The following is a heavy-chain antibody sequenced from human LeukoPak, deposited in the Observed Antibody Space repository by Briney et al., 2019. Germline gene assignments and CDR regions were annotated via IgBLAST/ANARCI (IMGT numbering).Heavy chain of an antibody. D-gene: IGHD2-2*01. Sequence: QSGGSLRLSCAASGFNFSNYYMHWVRHVPGKGLVWVSHINTDGTTTAYADSVKGRFTISRDNARNTLYLQMNSLRAEDTAVYYCARDRDCSSTSCFNAFDIWGQGTVVTVSS. CDR2: INTDGTTT. J-gene: IGHJ3*02. CDR3: ARDRDCSSTSCFNAFDI. CDR1: GFNFSNYY. V-gene: IGHV3-74*01.